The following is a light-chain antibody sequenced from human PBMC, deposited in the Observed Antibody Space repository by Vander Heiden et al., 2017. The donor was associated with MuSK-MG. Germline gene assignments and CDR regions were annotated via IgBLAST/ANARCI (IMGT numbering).Light chain of an antibody. J-gene: IGKJ2*01. V-gene: IGKV3-15*01. CDR3: QQYKNRPYT. CDR1: QSVNSN. CDR2: GAS. Sequence: EIVMTQSPATLSVSPGERATLSCRASQSVNSNLAWYQQQPGQAPRLLIFGASIRAAGFPARFSGSGSGTEFTLTISSLQSEDFAVYYCQQYKNRPYTFGQGTKLEIK.